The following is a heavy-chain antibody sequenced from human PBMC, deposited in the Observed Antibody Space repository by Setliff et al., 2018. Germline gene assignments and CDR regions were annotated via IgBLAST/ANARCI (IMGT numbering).Heavy chain of an antibody. D-gene: IGHD2-2*02. CDR1: GFTFINYW. Sequence: GGSLRLSCAASGFTFINYWMSWVRQAPGTGLEWLANIKQDGSEKFYVDSVKGRFTISRDNAKNSLYLQMNSLRAEDTALYYCAKDKGGYMNNWFDPWGQGTLVTVSS. J-gene: IGHJ5*02. CDR2: IKQDGSEK. V-gene: IGHV3-7*03. CDR3: AKDKGGYMNNWFDP.